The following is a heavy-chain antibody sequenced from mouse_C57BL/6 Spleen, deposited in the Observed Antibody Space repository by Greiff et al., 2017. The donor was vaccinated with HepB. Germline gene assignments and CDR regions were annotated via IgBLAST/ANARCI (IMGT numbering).Heavy chain of an antibody. CDR3: ARDDYDYFDY. J-gene: IGHJ2*01. D-gene: IGHD2-4*01. CDR1: GYTFTDYN. V-gene: IGHV1-22*01. CDR2: INPNNGGT. Sequence: EVKLMESGPELVKPGASVKMSCKASGYTFTDYNMHWVKQSHGKSLEWIGYINPNNGGTSYNQKFKGKATLTVNKSSSTAYMELRSLTSEDSAVYYCARDDYDYFDYWGQGTTLTVSS.